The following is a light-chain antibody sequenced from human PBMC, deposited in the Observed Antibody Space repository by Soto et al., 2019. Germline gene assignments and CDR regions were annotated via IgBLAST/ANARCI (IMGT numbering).Light chain of an antibody. CDR3: QQYNTYPLT. Sequence: EIVLTQSPGTLSLSPGDTVTLSCRATQSVGGSYLAWYQHKLGQAPRLLIYGASSRATGIPDRFSGSGSGTDFSLTISRLEPEDFATYFSQQYNTYPLTFGQGTKVEFK. V-gene: IGKV3-20*01. CDR2: GAS. CDR1: QSVGGSY. J-gene: IGKJ1*01.